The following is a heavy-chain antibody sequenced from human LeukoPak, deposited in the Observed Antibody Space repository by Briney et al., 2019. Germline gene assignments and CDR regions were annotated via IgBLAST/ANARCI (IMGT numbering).Heavy chain of an antibody. CDR1: GGSISSSSYY. J-gene: IGHJ4*02. CDR2: IYYSGST. D-gene: IGHD4-17*01. CDR3: AVDYGDYLTYY. Sequence: SETLSLTCTVSGGSISSSSYYWGWIRQPPGKGLEWIGSIYYSGSTYYNPSLKSRVTISVDTSKNQFSLKRSSVTAADTAVYYCAVDYGDYLTYYWGQGTLVTVSS. V-gene: IGHV4-39*01.